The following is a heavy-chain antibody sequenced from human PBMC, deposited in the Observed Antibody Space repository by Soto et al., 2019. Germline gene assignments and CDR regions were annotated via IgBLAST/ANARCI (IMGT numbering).Heavy chain of an antibody. J-gene: IGHJ5*02. Sequence: QVQLVQSGAEVKKPGSSVKVSCKASGGTFSSYAISWVRQAPGQGLEWMGGIIPIFGTANYAQKFQGRVTITADESTSTAYMELSSLRSEDTDVYYCARVGYCSSTSCQGNWFDLCGQGTLVTVAS. CDR2: IIPIFGTA. CDR3: ARVGYCSSTSCQGNWFDL. D-gene: IGHD2-2*01. V-gene: IGHV1-69*01. CDR1: GGTFSSYA.